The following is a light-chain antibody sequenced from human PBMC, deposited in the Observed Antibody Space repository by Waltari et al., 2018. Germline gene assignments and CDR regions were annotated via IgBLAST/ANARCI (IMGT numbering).Light chain of an antibody. J-gene: IGLJ1*01. CDR2: DDS. CDR1: NLGGRS. CDR3: QVWDSASDHYV. V-gene: IGLV3-21*02. Sequence: SYVLTQPPSVSVAPGATASITCGETNLGGRSVHWYQQKPGQAPVLIVYDDSGRPSGIPERFSGSNSGNTATLTISRVEAGDEADYYCQVWDSASDHYVFGTGTKVTAL.